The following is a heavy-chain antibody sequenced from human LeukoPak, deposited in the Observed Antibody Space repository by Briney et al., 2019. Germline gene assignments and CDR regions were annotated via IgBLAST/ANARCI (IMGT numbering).Heavy chain of an antibody. Sequence: GGSLRLSCAASGFTFSSYWMHWIRQAPGKGLVWVSRINSDGSSTSYADSVKGRFTISRDNAKNTLYLQMNSLRAEDTAVYYCARGQDILTGYYLDYWGQGTLVTVSS. V-gene: IGHV3-74*01. CDR3: ARGQDILTGYYLDY. CDR2: INSDGSST. J-gene: IGHJ4*02. D-gene: IGHD3-9*01. CDR1: GFTFSSYW.